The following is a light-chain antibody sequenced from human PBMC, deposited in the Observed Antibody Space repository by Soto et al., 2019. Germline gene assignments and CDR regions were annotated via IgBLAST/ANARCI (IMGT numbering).Light chain of an antibody. CDR2: DAS. V-gene: IGKV1-12*02. CDR3: QQANSFHFT. Sequence: DIQMTQSPSSVSASICDRVTITCRASQIIGSWLAWYQQKPGKAPTLLIYDASSLPSGVLSRFNGSSAGTDFTLIITSLLAADSSTYYCQQANSFHFTFGHGTKVDIK. J-gene: IGKJ3*01. CDR1: QIIGSW.